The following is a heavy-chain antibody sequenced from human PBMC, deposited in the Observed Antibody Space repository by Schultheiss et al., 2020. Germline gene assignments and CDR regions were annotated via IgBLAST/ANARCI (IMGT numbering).Heavy chain of an antibody. V-gene: IGHV4-34*01. Sequence: SETLSLICAVYGGSFSGYYWSWIRQPPGKGLEWIGEINHSGSTNYNPSLKSRVTISVDTSKNQFSLKLSSVTAADTAVYYCARLRGWELARFDYWGQGTLVTVSS. CDR1: GGSFSGYY. CDR3: ARLRGWELARFDY. CDR2: INHSGST. D-gene: IGHD1-26*01. J-gene: IGHJ4*02.